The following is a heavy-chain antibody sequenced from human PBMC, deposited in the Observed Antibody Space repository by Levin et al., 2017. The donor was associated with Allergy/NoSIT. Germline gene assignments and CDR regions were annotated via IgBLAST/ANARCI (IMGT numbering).Heavy chain of an antibody. CDR2: LNTDGSST. D-gene: IGHD3-10*01. V-gene: IGHV3-74*01. CDR3: ARGFSWLGVVSEY. J-gene: IGHJ4*02. Sequence: LSLTCAASGFPFSSYWMHWVRQAPGKGLVWVSRLNTDGSSTNYADSVKGRFTISRDNAKNTLYLQMNSLRAEDTAVYYCARGFSWLGVVSEYWGQGTLVTVSS. CDR1: GFPFSSYW.